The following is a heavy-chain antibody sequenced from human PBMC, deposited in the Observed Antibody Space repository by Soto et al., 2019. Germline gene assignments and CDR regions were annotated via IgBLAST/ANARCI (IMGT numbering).Heavy chain of an antibody. CDR1: GFTFNKHA. V-gene: IGHV3-23*01. Sequence: GSLRLSCAASGFTFNKHAMNWVRQAPGKGLEWVSVISGRGDSTYYADSVKGRFTISRDNSKNTLYLQMNSLRAEDTAVYYCAKAGPTSGYYYASDYWGQGTLVTVSS. J-gene: IGHJ4*02. CDR3: AKAGPTSGYYYASDY. CDR2: ISGRGDST. D-gene: IGHD3-22*01.